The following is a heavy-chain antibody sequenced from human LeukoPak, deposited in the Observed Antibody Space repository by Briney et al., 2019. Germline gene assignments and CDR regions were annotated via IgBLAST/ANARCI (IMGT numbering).Heavy chain of an antibody. CDR1: GFTFSDYY. V-gene: IGHV3-11*06. Sequence: GGSLRLSCAASGFTFSDYYMSWVRQAPGKGLEWISYISGTSSFTNYADSVKGRFTVSRDNAKNSLYLQMNTLGAEDTAVYYCARDLRLLSWGQGTLVTVSS. CDR2: ISGTSSFT. CDR3: ARDLRLLS. J-gene: IGHJ5*02.